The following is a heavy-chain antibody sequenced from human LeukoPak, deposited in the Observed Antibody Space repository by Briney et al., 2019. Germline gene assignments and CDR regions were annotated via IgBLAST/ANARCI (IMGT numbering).Heavy chain of an antibody. CDR1: GGSISSSSYY. CDR2: IYYSGST. J-gene: IGHJ4*02. D-gene: IGHD3-22*01. V-gene: IGHV4-39*01. CDR3: ARRAGVGVVVPQMDFDY. Sequence: SETLSLTCTVSGGSISSSSYYWGWIRQPPGKGLVWIGSIYYSGSTYYNPSLKSRVTISVDTSKNQFSLKLSSVTAADTAVYYCARRAGVGVVVPQMDFDYWGQGTLSPSPQ.